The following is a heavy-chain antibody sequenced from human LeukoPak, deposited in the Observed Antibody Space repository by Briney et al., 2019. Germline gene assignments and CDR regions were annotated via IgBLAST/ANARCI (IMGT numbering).Heavy chain of an antibody. J-gene: IGHJ5*02. D-gene: IGHD3-22*01. V-gene: IGHV3-74*01. Sequence: GGSLRLSCAASGFTFSNYWMHWFRQAPRKGLVWVSRINSDESSTVYADSVKGRFTISRDNAKNTLHLQMNSLRAEDTAVYYCARGDSRGYYYTSGFDPWGQGTLVTVSS. CDR3: ARGDSRGYYYTSGFDP. CDR2: INSDESST. CDR1: GFTFSNYW.